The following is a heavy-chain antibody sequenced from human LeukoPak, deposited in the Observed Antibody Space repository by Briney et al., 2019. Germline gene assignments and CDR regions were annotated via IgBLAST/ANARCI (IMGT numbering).Heavy chain of an antibody. V-gene: IGHV3-7*03. CDR3: ARARGSGYYAGD. J-gene: IGHJ4*02. CDR1: GFTFSGYY. CDR2: IKQDGSEK. D-gene: IGHD3-3*01. Sequence: GGSLRLSCAASGFTFSGYYMSWVRQAPGKGLEWVANIKQDGSEKYYVDSVKGRFTISRDNAKNSLYLQMNSLRAEDTAVYYCARARGSGYYAGDWGQGTLVTVSS.